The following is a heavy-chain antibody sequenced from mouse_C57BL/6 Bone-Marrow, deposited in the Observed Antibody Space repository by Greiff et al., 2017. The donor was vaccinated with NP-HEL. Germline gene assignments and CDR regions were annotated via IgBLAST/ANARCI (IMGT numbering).Heavy chain of an antibody. CDR2: IYPRDGST. J-gene: IGHJ1*03. Sequence: VQLKESGPELVKPGASVKLSCKASGYTFTSYDINWVKQRPGQGLEWIGWIYPRDGSTKYNEKFKGKATLTVDTSSSTAYMELHSLTSEDSAVYFCARRCVGGYFDVWGTGTTVTVSS. D-gene: IGHD3-3*01. V-gene: IGHV1-85*01. CDR1: GYTFTSYD. CDR3: ARRCVGGYFDV.